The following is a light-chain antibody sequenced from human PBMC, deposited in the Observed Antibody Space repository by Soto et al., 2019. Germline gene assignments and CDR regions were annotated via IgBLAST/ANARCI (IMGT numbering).Light chain of an antibody. CDR1: QSVNSN. J-gene: IGKJ3*01. CDR3: QQYNNWPT. CDR2: GAS. Sequence: EIVMTQSPATLSVSPGERATLSCRASQSVNSNLAWYQQKPGQAPRLLIYGASTRATGIPARFSGSGSGTEFTLTISSLQSEDFAFYYWQQYNNWPTFGPGTKVDIK. V-gene: IGKV3-15*01.